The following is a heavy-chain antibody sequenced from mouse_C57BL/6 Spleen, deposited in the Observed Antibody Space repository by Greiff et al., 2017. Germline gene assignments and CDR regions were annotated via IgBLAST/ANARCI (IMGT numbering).Heavy chain of an antibody. D-gene: IGHD1-1*01. V-gene: IGHV1-19*01. CDR2: INPYNGGT. CDR3: ARRYYSSSYAWFDD. J-gene: IGHJ2*01. CDR1: GYTFTDYY. Sequence: EVQLQQSGPVLVKPGASVKMSCKASGYTFTDYYMNWVKQSHGKSLEWIGVINPYNGGTSYNQKFKGKATLTVDKSSSKAYMELNSLTSEDSAVYYCARRYYSSSYAWFDDWGQGTTLTVSS.